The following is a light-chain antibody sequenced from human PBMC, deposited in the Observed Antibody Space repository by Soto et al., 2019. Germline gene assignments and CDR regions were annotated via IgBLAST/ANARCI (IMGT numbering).Light chain of an antibody. Sequence: QSVLTQPASVSGSPGQSITISCTGTSSDVGNYNLVSWYQQHPGKAPKLMIYEGTKRPSGVSDRFSGSKSGNTASLIISGLQAEDEADYYCCSYAGSSTWVFGGGTKLTVL. V-gene: IGLV2-23*01. CDR1: SSDVGNYNL. CDR2: EGT. J-gene: IGLJ3*02. CDR3: CSYAGSSTWV.